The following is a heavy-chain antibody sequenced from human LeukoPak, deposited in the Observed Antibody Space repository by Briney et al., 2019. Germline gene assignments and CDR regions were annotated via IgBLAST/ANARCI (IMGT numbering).Heavy chain of an antibody. CDR1: GGTFSSHA. CDR2: IIPIFGTA. J-gene: IGHJ4*02. V-gene: IGHV1-69*01. D-gene: IGHD2-2*01. Sequence: ASVKVSCKASGGTFSSHAISWVRQAPGQGLEWMGGIIPIFGTANYAQKFQGRVTITADESTSTAYMELSSLRSEDTAVYYCARDFYCSSTSCHPRWGQGTLVTVSS. CDR3: ARDFYCSSTSCHPR.